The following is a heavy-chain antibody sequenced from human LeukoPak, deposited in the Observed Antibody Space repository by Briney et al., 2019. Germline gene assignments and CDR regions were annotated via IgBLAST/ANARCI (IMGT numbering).Heavy chain of an antibody. V-gene: IGHV3-48*03. Sequence: GGSLRLSCAASGFTFSSYEMNWVRQAPGKGLEWVSYISSSGNTIYDADSVKGRFTISRDNAKNSLFLQMHSLRAEDTAVYYCAREDDRGAFDIWGRGTMVTVSS. J-gene: IGHJ3*02. CDR3: AREDDRGAFDI. D-gene: IGHD5-24*01. CDR1: GFTFSSYE. CDR2: ISSSGNTI.